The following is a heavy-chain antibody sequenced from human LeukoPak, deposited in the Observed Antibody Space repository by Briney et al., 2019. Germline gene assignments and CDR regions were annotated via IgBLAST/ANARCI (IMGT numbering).Heavy chain of an antibody. J-gene: IGHJ4*02. CDR1: GFDFSHHY. V-gene: IGHV3-7*03. Sequence: GGSLRLSCAASGFDFSHHYITWVRQAPGKGPEWVAKISPDGGVSQYVDSVKGRSTISRDNSKNSLSLHMSSLRVEDTALYFCAKEEFWRFDFWGQGTLVTVS. CDR3: AKEEFWRFDF. CDR2: ISPDGGVS. D-gene: IGHD1-1*01.